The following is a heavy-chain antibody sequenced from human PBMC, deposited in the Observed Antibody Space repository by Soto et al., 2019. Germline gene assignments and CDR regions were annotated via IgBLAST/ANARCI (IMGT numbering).Heavy chain of an antibody. D-gene: IGHD1-1*01. CDR3: ASVAETGTPLRGPYYYYGMDV. CDR2: INHSGTS. Sequence: SETLSLTCAVYGGSFSGFSWNWIRQPPGKGLEWIGEINHSGTSNYNPSLKSRVTILPDTSKNHFSLKLTSVTAADTAVYYCASVAETGTPLRGPYYYYGMDVWGQGTTVTVSS. J-gene: IGHJ6*02. V-gene: IGHV4-34*01. CDR1: GGSFSGFS.